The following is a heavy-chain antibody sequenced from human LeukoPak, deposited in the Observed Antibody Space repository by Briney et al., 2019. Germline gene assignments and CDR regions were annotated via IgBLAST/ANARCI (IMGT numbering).Heavy chain of an antibody. CDR2: ISGSGSDL. J-gene: IGHJ6*02. CDR1: GFSFSDYY. V-gene: IGHV3-11*01. D-gene: IGHD3-22*01. CDR3: ARSIGYYYTMDV. Sequence: PGGSLRLSCEACGFSFSDYYMSWIRQAPGRGLEWISYISGSGSDLYYADSVKGRFTISRDNANNSLYLQMNSLRAEDTAVYYCARSIGYYYTMDVWGQGTTVTVSS.